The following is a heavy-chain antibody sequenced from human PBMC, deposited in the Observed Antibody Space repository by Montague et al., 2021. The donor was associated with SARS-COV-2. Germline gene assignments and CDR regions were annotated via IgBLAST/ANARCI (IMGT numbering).Heavy chain of an antibody. CDR3: ARETKTADAFDI. D-gene: IGHD1-14*01. CDR2: FYSVGST. Sequence: SETLSLTCTVSGASVGSSGWGWIRQSPGKGLEWIGYFYSVGSTDYNPSLKSRATISLDTTKNQFSLKLRSVTAADTAVYYCARETKTADAFDIWGQGTTVTVS. J-gene: IGHJ3*02. V-gene: IGHV4-59*02. CDR1: GASVGSSG.